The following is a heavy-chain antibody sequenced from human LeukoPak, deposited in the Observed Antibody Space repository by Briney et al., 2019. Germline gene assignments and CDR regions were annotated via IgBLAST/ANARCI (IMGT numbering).Heavy chain of an antibody. CDR3: ASLPSDDSSGYQNYFDY. J-gene: IGHJ4*02. Sequence: SETLSLTCTVSGGSISSRPYSWGWIRQPPGKGLEWIGSIYYSGSTYYNPSLKSRVTISVDTSKNQFSLKLSSVTAADTAVYYCASLPSDDSSGYQNYFDYWGQGTLVTVSS. CDR1: GGSISSRPYS. D-gene: IGHD3-22*01. V-gene: IGHV4-39*07. CDR2: IYYSGST.